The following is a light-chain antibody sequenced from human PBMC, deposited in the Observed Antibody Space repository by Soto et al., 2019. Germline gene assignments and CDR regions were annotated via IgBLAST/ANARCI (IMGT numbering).Light chain of an antibody. CDR1: QVLSSNY. CDR2: DVF. J-gene: IGKJ4*01. CDR3: QQYFSSELT. V-gene: IGKV3-20*01. Sequence: VVLTQSPGTLSLSPGQRATLSCRASQVLSSNYLAWYQQRPGQAPRLLIYDVFSRATGIPDRFSGSGSGSHFTLTTSRLEPEDSGIYYCQQYFSSELTFGGGTKVELK.